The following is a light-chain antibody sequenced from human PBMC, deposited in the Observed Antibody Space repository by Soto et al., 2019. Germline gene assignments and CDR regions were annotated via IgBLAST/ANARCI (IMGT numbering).Light chain of an antibody. J-gene: IGKJ2*01. Sequence: DIVMTQSPDSLAVSLGERATINCKSSQSVLYSSNNKNYLAWYQQKPGQPPKLLIYWASTREAGVPDRFSGSGSWADFTLNISSLQAEDVEVYYWQQYYSTPYTFGKGNKLEIK. CDR2: WAS. V-gene: IGKV4-1*01. CDR3: QQYYSTPYT. CDR1: QSVLYSSNNKNY.